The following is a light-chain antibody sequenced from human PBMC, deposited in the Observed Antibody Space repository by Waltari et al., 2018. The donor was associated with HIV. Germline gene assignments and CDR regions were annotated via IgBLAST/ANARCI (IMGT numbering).Light chain of an antibody. Sequence: EIVLTQSPGTLSLSPGERATLSCRASQSVSSNYLAWYQQKPGQAPRLLIYAASSRATGIPDRFSGSGSGTDFTLTISRLEPEDFAVYYCQLFGSSPPRTFGKGTKVEIK. CDR3: QLFGSSPPRT. V-gene: IGKV3-20*01. J-gene: IGKJ1*01. CDR2: AAS. CDR1: QSVSSNY.